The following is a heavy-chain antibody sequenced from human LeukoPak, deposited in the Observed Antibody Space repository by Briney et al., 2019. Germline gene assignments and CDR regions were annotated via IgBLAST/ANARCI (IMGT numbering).Heavy chain of an antibody. CDR1: GFTFDDYA. CDR2: INWNSGNI. J-gene: IGHJ3*02. D-gene: IGHD3-9*01. CDR3: ARDWYDNSDAFDI. Sequence: PGGSLRLSCAASGFTFDDYAMHWVRQAPGKGLEWVSGINWNSGNIAYADSVKGRFTISRDNAKNSLYLQMNSLRAEDTAVYYCARDWYDNSDAFDIWGQGTMVTVSS. V-gene: IGHV3-9*01.